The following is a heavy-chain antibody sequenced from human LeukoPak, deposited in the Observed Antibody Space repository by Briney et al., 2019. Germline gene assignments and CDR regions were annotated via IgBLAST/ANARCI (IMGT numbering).Heavy chain of an antibody. CDR2: ISSSSSYI. CDR1: GFTFSSYS. V-gene: IGHV3-21*01. Sequence: GGSPRLSCAASGFTFSSYSMNWVRQAPGKGLEWVSSISSSSSYIYYADSVKGRFTISRDNAKNSLYLQMNSLRAEDTAVYYCARVTEAPYYFDYWGQGTLVTVSS. J-gene: IGHJ4*02. CDR3: ARVTEAPYYFDY.